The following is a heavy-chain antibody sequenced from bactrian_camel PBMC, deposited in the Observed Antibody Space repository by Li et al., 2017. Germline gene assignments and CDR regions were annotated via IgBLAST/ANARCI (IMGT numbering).Heavy chain of an antibody. J-gene: IGHJ4*01. D-gene: IGHD5*01. CDR3: ATAFPMTMGWAQLHYKY. V-gene: IGHV3S10*01. Sequence: VQLVESGGGLVQPGGSLRLSCAASGFTFSSYGMSWVRQAPGKGLEWVSSIYNDGTTYYADSVKGRFTISRDNAENTVYLQMHSLESGDTALYYCATAFPMTMGWAQLHYKYWGQGTQVTVS. CDR2: IYNDGTT. CDR1: GFTFSSYG.